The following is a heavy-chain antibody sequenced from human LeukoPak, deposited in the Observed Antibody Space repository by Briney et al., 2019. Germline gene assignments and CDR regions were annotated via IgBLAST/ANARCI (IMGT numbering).Heavy chain of an antibody. Sequence: NPGGSLRLSCVASRFRFSDYYMSWIRQAPGKGLEWVSYISNSGSTIYYADSVKGRFTISRDNAKNSLYLQMNSLRAEDTAVYYCARVWWQQPEYWGQGTLVTVSS. J-gene: IGHJ4*02. CDR2: ISNSGSTI. V-gene: IGHV3-11*01. CDR3: ARVWWQQPEY. D-gene: IGHD2-15*01. CDR1: RFRFSDYY.